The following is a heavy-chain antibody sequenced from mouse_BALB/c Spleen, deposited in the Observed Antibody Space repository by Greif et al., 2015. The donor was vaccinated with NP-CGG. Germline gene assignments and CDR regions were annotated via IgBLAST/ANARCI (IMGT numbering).Heavy chain of an antibody. CDR3: ARNWYYFDY. V-gene: IGHV2-2*02. J-gene: IGHJ2*01. CDR2: IWSGGST. Sequence: QVQLKDSGPGLVQPSQSLSITCTVSGFSLTSYGVHWVRQSPGKGLEWLGVIWSGGSTDYNAAFISRLSISKDNSKSXVFSKMNSLQANDTAIYYCARNWYYFDYWGQGTTLTVSS. CDR1: GFSLTSYG.